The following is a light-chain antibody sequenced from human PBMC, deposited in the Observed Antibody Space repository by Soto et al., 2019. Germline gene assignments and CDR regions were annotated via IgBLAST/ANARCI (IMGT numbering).Light chain of an antibody. CDR1: TSDVGGFNY. J-gene: IGLJ2*01. CDR2: EVN. Sequence: QSALTQPPSASGSPGQSVTISCTGTTSDVGGFNYVSWYQLHPGKVPKLIISEVNKRPSGVPDRFSGSKSGSTASLTVSGVLADDEAGYFCSSYEGSRNFLLFGGGTKLTVL. V-gene: IGLV2-8*01. CDR3: SSYEGSRNFLL.